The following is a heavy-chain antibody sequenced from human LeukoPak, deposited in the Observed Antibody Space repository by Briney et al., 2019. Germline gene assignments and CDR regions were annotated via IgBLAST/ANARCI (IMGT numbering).Heavy chain of an antibody. J-gene: IGHJ1*01. CDR3: ARDHGDYDSSGYYSRYFQH. V-gene: IGHV1-18*01. CDR1: GYTFTSYG. Sequence: ASVKVSCKASGYTFTSYGISWVRQAPGQGLEWMGWISAYNGNTNYAQKLQGRVTMTTDTSTSTAYMELTSLRSDDTAVYYCARDHGDYDSSGYYSRYFQHWGQGTLVTVSS. D-gene: IGHD3-22*01. CDR2: ISAYNGNT.